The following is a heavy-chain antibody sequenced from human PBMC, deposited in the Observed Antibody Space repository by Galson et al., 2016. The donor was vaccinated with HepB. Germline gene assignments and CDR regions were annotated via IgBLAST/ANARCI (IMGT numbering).Heavy chain of an antibody. CDR3: ARDYHEAVAGEFDC. J-gene: IGHJ4*02. CDR2: IWFDGTKK. V-gene: IGHV3-33*01. CDR1: GFTFGSFA. D-gene: IGHD6-19*01. Sequence: SLRLSCAASGFTFGSFAMHWVRQAPGTGLEWVAVIWFDGTKKDYADSVKGRFTVSRDNSKNTVYLQMNSLRAEDTAVYFCARDYHEAVAGEFDCWGQGTLVTVSS.